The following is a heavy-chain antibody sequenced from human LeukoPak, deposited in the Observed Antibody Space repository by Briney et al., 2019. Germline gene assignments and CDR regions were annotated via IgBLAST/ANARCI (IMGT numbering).Heavy chain of an antibody. D-gene: IGHD1-26*01. V-gene: IGHV3-21*01. CDR2: ISSISSYI. CDR3: ARGGHDGTYYLSY. J-gene: IGHJ4*02. CDR1: GFTFSSYS. Sequence: GGSLRLSCAASGFTFSSYSMNWVRQAPGKGLEWVSSISSISSYIYYADSVKGRFTISRDNAKNSLYLQMDSLRAEDTAVYYCARGGHDGTYYLSYWGQGTLVTVSS.